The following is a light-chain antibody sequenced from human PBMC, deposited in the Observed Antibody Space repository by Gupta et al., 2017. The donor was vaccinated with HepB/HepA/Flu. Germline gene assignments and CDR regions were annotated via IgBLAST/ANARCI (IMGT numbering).Light chain of an antibody. Sequence: SYVLTQPPSVSVAPGKTARITCGGNNIGSKSVHWYQQKPGQAPVLVIYYDSDRPSGIPERFSGSNSGNTATLTISRVEAGEEADYYCQVWDSSSDHPYVVFGGGTKLTVL. CDR2: YDS. J-gene: IGLJ2*01. CDR3: QVWDSSSDHPYVV. CDR1: NIGSKS. V-gene: IGLV3-21*04.